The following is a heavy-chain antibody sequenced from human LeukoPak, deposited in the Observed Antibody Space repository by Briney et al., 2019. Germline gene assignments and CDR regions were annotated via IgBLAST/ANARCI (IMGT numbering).Heavy chain of an antibody. J-gene: IGHJ4*02. CDR2: INPNSGGT. D-gene: IGHD4-17*01. V-gene: IGHV1-2*02. CDR1: GYTFTGYY. CDR3: ASHGDHSKYIDY. Sequence: GASVKVSCKASGYTFTGYYMHWVRQAPGPGLEGMGWINPNSGGTNYAQKFQGRVTITTYTSISTAYMELSRLRSDDTAVYYCASHGDHSKYIDYWGQGTLVTVSS.